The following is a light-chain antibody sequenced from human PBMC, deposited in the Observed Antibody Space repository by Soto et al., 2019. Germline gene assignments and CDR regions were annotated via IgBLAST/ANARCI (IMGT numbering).Light chain of an antibody. V-gene: IGLV2-23*01. J-gene: IGLJ1*01. Sequence: QSALTQPASVSGSPGQSITISCTGTSSDVGSYSLVSWYQQHPGKAPKLMIYDGNKRPSGVSNRFSGSKSGNMASLTISGLRAEDEADYYCCSYAGSSTWVFGTGTKLTVL. CDR3: CSYAGSSTWV. CDR2: DGN. CDR1: SSDVGSYSL.